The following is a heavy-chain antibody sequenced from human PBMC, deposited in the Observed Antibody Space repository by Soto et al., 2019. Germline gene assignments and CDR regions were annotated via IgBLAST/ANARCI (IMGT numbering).Heavy chain of an antibody. CDR1: GYTFTTYS. CDR3: ARDGGYEVLTGHYILLYYLDN. J-gene: IGHJ4*02. V-gene: IGHV1-46*01. CDR2: INPSGGRT. D-gene: IGHD3-9*01. Sequence: GASVKVSCKSSGYTFTTYSMHWVRQTPGHGLEWMGVINPSGGRTSYAQKSQGRVTMTRDTSTSTVHMELSNLRSEDTAVYFCARDGGYEVLTGHYILLYYLDNWGLGTLVTAPQ.